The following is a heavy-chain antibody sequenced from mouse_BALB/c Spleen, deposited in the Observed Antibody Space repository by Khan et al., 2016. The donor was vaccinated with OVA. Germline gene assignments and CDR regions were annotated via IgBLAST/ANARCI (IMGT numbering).Heavy chain of an antibody. CDR2: INTETGEA. J-gene: IGHJ3*01. CDR3: AGTFIY. CDR1: GYIFTDYA. V-gene: IGHV9-2-1*01. Sequence: QIQLVQSGPQLKKPGETVKISCRASGYIFTDYAMHWVRQAPGKVLRWMGWINTETGEATYADDFKGRFAFSLEPSATTAYLQINNLKNKDTATYFCAGTFIYWGQGTLVTVSA. D-gene: IGHD1-1*01.